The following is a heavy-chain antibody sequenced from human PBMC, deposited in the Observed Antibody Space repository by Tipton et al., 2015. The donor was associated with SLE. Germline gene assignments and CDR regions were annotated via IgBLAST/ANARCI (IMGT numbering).Heavy chain of an antibody. V-gene: IGHV4-39*07. CDR3: ARGPVAGNWFDP. Sequence: TLSLTCTVSGGSISSRSHYWGWIRQPPGKGLEWIGSIHYTGTTYYSPSLKSRVTISVDTSKNQFSLKLSSVTAADTAVYYCARGPVAGNWFDPWGQGTLVTVSS. D-gene: IGHD4-23*01. J-gene: IGHJ5*02. CDR1: GGSISSRSHY. CDR2: IHYTGTT.